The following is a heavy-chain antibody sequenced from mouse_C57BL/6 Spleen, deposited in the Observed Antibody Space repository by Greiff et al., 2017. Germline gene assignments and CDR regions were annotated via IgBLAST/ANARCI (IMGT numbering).Heavy chain of an antibody. CDR1: GYSITSGYD. CDR2: ISYSGST. J-gene: IGHJ2*01. CDR3: ARDGRNYFDY. Sequence: EVHLVESGPGMVKPSQSLSLTCTVTGYSITSGYDWHWIRHFPGNKLEWMGYISYSGSTNYNPSLKSRISITHDTSKNHFFLKLNSVTTEDTATYNCARDGRNYFDYWGQGTTLTVSS. V-gene: IGHV3-1*01.